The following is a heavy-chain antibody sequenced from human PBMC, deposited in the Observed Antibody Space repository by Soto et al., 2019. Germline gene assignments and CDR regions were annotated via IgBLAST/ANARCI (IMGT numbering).Heavy chain of an antibody. J-gene: IGHJ4*02. Sequence: SETLSLTCAVYGGSFSGYYWSWIRQPPGKGLEWIGEINHSGSTNYNPSLKSRVTISVDTSKNQFSLKLSSVTAADTAVYYCARAEGGYCSSTSCYRFFYFDYWGQGTLVTVSS. V-gene: IGHV4-34*01. CDR1: GGSFSGYY. D-gene: IGHD2-2*02. CDR3: ARAEGGYCSSTSCYRFFYFDY. CDR2: INHSGST.